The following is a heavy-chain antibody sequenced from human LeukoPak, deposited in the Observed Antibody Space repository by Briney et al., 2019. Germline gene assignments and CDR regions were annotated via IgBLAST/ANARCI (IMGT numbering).Heavy chain of an antibody. CDR3: ARGTSPKMADAAY. V-gene: IGHV4-34*01. CDR2: INHSGST. J-gene: IGHJ4*02. CDR1: GGSFSGYY. D-gene: IGHD5-24*01. Sequence: SETLSLTCAVYGGSFSGYYWSWIRQPPGKGLEWTGEINHSGSTNYNPSLKSRVTISVDTSKNQFSLKLSSVTAADTAVYYCARGTSPKMADAAYWGQGTLVTVSS.